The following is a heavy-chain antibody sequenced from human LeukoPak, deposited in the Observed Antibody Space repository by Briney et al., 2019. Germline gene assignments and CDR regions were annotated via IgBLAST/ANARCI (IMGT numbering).Heavy chain of an antibody. D-gene: IGHD6-6*01. CDR3: AKDRLGSSFSLDY. CDR2: ILYDVSNT. Sequence: GGSLRLSCAASGFTLTSYGMHWVRQAPGEGLGWVAFILYDVSNTYYADSVKGRVTISRGNSTKTIYMQMNSLRAEDTAVYYCAKDRLGSSFSLDYWGQGTLVTVSS. CDR1: GFTLTSYG. V-gene: IGHV3-30*02. J-gene: IGHJ4*02.